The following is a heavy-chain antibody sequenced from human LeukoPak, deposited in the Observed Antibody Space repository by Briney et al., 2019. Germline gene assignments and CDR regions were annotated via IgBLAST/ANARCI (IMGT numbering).Heavy chain of an antibody. D-gene: IGHD3-22*01. CDR3: ARVASITMICDF. CDR2: ISGSGGST. V-gene: IGHV3-23*01. J-gene: IGHJ4*02. Sequence: PGGSLRLSCAASGFTFGSYAMSWVRQAPGKGLEWVSGISGSGGSTYYADSVKGRFTISRDNAKNSLFLQMNSLRAEDTAVYYCARVASITMICDFWGQGTLVTVSS. CDR1: GFTFGSYA.